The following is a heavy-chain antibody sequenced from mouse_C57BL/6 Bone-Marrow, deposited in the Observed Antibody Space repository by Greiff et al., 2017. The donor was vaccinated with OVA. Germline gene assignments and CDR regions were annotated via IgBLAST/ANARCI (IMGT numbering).Heavy chain of an antibody. D-gene: IGHD1-1*01. CDR1: GYTFTSYG. J-gene: IGHJ2*01. CDR2: IYPRSGNT. Sequence: QVQLQQSGAELARPGASVKLSCKASGYTFTSYGISWVKQRTGQGLEWIGEIYPRSGNTYYNEKFKGKATLTADKSSSTAYMKLRSLTSEDSAVYFCASLYYYGSSYDYWGQGTTLTVSS. CDR3: ASLYYYGSSYDY. V-gene: IGHV1-81*01.